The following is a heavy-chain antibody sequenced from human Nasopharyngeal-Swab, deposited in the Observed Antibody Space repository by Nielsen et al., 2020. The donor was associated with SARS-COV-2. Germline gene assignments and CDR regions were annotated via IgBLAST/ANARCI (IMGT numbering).Heavy chain of an antibody. CDR2: ITNSGSTK. D-gene: IGHD3-3*01. J-gene: IGHJ6*02. Sequence: GESLKISCVTSGFTFSDNYMSWIRQAPGKGLEGVSYITNSGSTKDYAESVKGRFTMSRDNARNSVYLQMNSLRAEDTAVYYCARDGLDYDFWSAYFMDVWGQGTTVTVSS. CDR1: GFTFSDNY. V-gene: IGHV3-11*04. CDR3: ARDGLDYDFWSAYFMDV.